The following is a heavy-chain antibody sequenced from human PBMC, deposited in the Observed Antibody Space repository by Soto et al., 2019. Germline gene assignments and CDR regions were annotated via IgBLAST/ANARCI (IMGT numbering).Heavy chain of an antibody. V-gene: IGHV3-21*06. Sequence: GGSLLLSCASYVFTFTMYSMNWVGQAPGKGLDLVSSISSTTNYIYYGDSMKGRFTISRDNAKNSLYLEMNSLRAEDTAVYYCARESEDLTSKFDYWGQGTMVTVSS. CDR2: ISSTTNYI. CDR3: ARESEDLTSKFDY. CDR1: VFTFTMYS. J-gene: IGHJ4*02.